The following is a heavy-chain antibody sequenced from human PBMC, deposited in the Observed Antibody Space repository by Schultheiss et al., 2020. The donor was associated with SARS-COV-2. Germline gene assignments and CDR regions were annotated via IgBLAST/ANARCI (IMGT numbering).Heavy chain of an antibody. Sequence: ASVKVSCKASGGTFSSYAISWVRQAPGQGLEWLGWISPDNGNTNRARKVQGRLTMTTDASTSTAFMELRSLGSDDSAVYYCARDRPSHAWNGHFSRTGADCWGQGALVTVSS. J-gene: IGHJ4*02. CDR1: GGTFSSYA. D-gene: IGHD3-3*02. CDR3: ARDRPSHAWNGHFSRTGADC. V-gene: IGHV1-18*01. CDR2: ISPDNGNT.